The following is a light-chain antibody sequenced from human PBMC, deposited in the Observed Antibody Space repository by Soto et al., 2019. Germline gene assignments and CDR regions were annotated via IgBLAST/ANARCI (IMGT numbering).Light chain of an antibody. V-gene: IGKV1-27*01. CDR3: PKYYNVPT. Sequence: DIQMTQSPSSLSASVGDRVTITCRASQGISNYLAWYQQIPGKVPKLLISAASTLQSGVPSRFSGSGSGTAFTLTISRMQYEDVAVYYCPKYYNVPTFGGGTKVEIK. J-gene: IGKJ4*01. CDR2: AAS. CDR1: QGISNY.